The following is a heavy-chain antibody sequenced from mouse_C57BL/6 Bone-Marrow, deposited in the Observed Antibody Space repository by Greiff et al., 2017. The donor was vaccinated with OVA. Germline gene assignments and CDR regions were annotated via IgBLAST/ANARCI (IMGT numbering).Heavy chain of an antibody. CDR3: ASGRWAWFAY. D-gene: IGHD2-3*01. CDR1: GFSLTSYA. J-gene: IGHJ3*01. CDR2: IWTGGGT. V-gene: IGHV2-9-1*01. Sequence: QVQLQQSGPGLVAPSQSLSITCTVSGFSLTSYAISWVRQPPGKGLEWLGVIWTGGGTNYNSALNSRLSISKDNSKSQVFLKMNSLQTDDTARYYCASGRWAWFAYWGQGTLVTVSA.